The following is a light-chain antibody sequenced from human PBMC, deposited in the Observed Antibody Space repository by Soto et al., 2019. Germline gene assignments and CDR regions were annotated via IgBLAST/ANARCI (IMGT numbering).Light chain of an antibody. CDR1: QDMNTY. CDR3: QQYYSFPLT. Sequence: DMQLTQSPPFLSASVGDRVTISCRASQDMNTYIAWYQQKPGKAPELLIYAASTLQSGVPSRFSGSGSGTDFTLTISCLQSEDFATYYCQQYYSFPLTFGGGTKVDIK. J-gene: IGKJ4*01. V-gene: IGKV1-9*01. CDR2: AAS.